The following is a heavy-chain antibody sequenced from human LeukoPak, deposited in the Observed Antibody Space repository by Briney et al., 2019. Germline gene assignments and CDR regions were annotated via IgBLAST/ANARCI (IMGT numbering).Heavy chain of an antibody. D-gene: IGHD1-1*01. CDR2: IRSKADSYAT. Sequence: PGGSLRLSCAASGFTFSGSTMHWVRQASGKGLEWVGRIRSKADSYATAYAASVKGRFTISRDDSKNTTYPQMNSLKAEDTAVYYCINSAPNFDYWGQGILVTVSS. V-gene: IGHV3-73*01. J-gene: IGHJ4*02. CDR3: INSAPNFDY. CDR1: GFTFSGST.